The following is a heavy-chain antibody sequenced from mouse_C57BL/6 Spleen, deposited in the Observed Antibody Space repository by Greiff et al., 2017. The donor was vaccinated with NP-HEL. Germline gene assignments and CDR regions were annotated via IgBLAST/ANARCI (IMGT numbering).Heavy chain of an antibody. J-gene: IGHJ3*01. Sequence: EVKLVESGGGLVKPGGSLKLSCAASGFTFSSYAMSWVRQTPEKRLEWVATISDGGSYTYYPDNVKGRFTISRDNAKNNLYLQMSHLKSEDTAMYYCARYYGSSSPWFAYWGQGTLVTVSA. V-gene: IGHV5-4*03. CDR3: ARYYGSSSPWFAY. CDR1: GFTFSSYA. CDR2: ISDGGSYT. D-gene: IGHD1-1*01.